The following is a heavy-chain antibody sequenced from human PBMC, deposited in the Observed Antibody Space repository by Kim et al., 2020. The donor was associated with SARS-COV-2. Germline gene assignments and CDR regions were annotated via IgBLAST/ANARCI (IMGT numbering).Heavy chain of an antibody. CDR3: ARDFAHYYYYMDV. J-gene: IGHJ6*03. Sequence: DYAVSVKSRITSNPDTSKNQFSLQLNSVTPEDTAVYYCARDFAHYYYYMDVWGKGTTVTVSS. V-gene: IGHV6-1*01.